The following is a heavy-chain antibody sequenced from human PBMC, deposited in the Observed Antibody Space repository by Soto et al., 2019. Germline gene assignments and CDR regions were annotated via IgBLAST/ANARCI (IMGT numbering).Heavy chain of an antibody. CDR1: GGTFSSYA. V-gene: IGHV1-69*01. CDR3: VRSIVVVITAWNWFDP. D-gene: IGHD3-22*01. Sequence: QVQLVQSGAEVKKPGSSVKVSCKASGGTFSSYAISWVRQAPGQGLEWMGGIIPIFGTANYAQKFQGRVTITADESTSTAYMELSSLRSEDTAVYYCVRSIVVVITAWNWFDPWGQGTLVTVSS. CDR2: IIPIFGTA. J-gene: IGHJ5*02.